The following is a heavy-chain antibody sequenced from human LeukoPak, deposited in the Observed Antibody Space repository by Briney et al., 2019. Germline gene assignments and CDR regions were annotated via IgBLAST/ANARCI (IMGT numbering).Heavy chain of an antibody. V-gene: IGHV4-4*07. CDR3: AREVVGATPQYYYYYMDV. J-gene: IGHJ6*03. CDR2: IYTSGGT. CDR1: GGSISSYY. Sequence: SETLSLTCTVSGGSISSYYWSWIRQPAGKGLEWIGRIYTSGGTNYNPSLKSRVTMSVDTSKNQFSLKLSSVTAADTAVYYCAREVVGATPQYYYYYMDVWGKGTTVTVSS. D-gene: IGHD1-26*01.